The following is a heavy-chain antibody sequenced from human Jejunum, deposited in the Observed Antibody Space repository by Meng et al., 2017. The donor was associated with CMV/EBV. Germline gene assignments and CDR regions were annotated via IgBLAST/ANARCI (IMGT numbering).Heavy chain of an antibody. Sequence: SSYFWTWIRQHPGKGLEWLGYVYYDGGSTNYNPSLKSRVTISVDSPENQFSLKLTSVTAADTAVYYCARVPAELGSSSSSYYFDSWGQGTLVTVSS. CDR2: VYYDGGST. CDR3: ARVPAELGSSSSSYYFDS. CDR1: SSYF. J-gene: IGHJ4*02. D-gene: IGHD6-13*01. V-gene: IGHV4-59*01.